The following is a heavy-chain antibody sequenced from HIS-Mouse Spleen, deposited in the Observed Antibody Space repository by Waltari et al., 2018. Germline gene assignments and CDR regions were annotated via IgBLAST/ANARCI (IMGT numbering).Heavy chain of an antibody. CDR2: IYYSGRP. D-gene: IGHD6-13*01. Sequence: QLQLQESGPGLVKPSETLSLTCTVSGASISSSSYYWGWIRQPPGKGLELVGSIYYSGRPYYNPSLKSRVTISVDTSKNQFSRKLSSVTAADTAVYYCAREIPYSSSWYDWYFDLWGRGTLVTVSS. J-gene: IGHJ2*01. CDR1: GASISSSSYY. V-gene: IGHV4-39*07. CDR3: AREIPYSSSWYDWYFDL.